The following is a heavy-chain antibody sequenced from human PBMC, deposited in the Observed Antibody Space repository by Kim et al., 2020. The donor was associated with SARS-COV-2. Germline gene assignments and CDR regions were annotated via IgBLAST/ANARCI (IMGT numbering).Heavy chain of an antibody. D-gene: IGHD3-22*01. V-gene: IGHV3-23*01. CDR2: ST. Sequence: STNYADSVKGRFTISRDNSKNTLYLQMNSLRAEDTAVYYCARGGYYDSPIWGQGTMVTVSS. CDR3: ARGGYYDSPI. J-gene: IGHJ3*02.